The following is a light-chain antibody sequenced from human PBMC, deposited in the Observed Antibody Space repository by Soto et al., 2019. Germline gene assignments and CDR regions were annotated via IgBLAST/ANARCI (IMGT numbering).Light chain of an antibody. CDR2: GAS. J-gene: IGKJ5*01. V-gene: IGKV3-15*01. CDR3: QQFDSWPIT. Sequence: EIVLTQSPATLSVSPGERATLSCGASQSVTTNLAWYQQKPGQVPRLLISGASTRATDIPARFSGSGSGTEFTLTISSLQSEDLAVYYCQQFDSWPITFGQGTRLEIK. CDR1: QSVTTN.